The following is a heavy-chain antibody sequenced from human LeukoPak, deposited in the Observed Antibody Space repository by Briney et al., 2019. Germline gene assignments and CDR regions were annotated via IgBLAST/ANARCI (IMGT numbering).Heavy chain of an antibody. D-gene: IGHD2-8*01. CDR3: ARDLGYCTNGVCHTRFDY. J-gene: IGHJ4*02. V-gene: IGHV3-23*01. CDR1: GFTFGSYA. CDR2: INGRGGST. Sequence: GGSLRLSCVASGFTFGSYAMSWIRQAPGKGLEWVSYINGRGGSTFYADSVKGRLTISRDNSKSTLFLQMNSLRAEDTAIYYCARDLGYCTNGVCHTRFDYWGQGTLVAVSS.